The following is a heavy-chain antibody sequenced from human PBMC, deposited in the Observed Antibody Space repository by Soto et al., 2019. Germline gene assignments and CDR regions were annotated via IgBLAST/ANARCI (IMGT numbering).Heavy chain of an antibody. J-gene: IGHJ6*03. CDR1: GFTFDDYA. CDR2: ISWNSGSI. D-gene: IGHD4-4*01. CDR3: AKDMASSNYYYYYYYMDV. V-gene: IGHV3-9*01. Sequence: GGSLRLSCAASGFTFDDYAMHWVRQAPGKGLEWVSGISWNSGSIGYADSVKGRFTISRDNAKNSLYLQMNSLRAEDTALYYCAKDMASSNYYYYYYYMDVWGKGTTVTVSS.